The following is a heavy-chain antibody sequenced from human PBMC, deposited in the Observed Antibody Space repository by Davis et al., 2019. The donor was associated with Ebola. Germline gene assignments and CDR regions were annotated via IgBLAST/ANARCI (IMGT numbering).Heavy chain of an antibody. CDR2: ISYDGSNK. CDR1: GFTLHDYG. D-gene: IGHD1-1*01. V-gene: IGHV3-30*18. J-gene: IGHJ6*04. Sequence: GESLKISCAASGFTLHDYGMDWVRQVPGKGLKWVALISYDGSNKEYADSVKGRFTISRDISKNTVFLQMNSLGAEDTAVYYCAKDLGSGIAFYGMDGWGKGTTVTVSS. CDR3: AKDLGSGIAFYGMDG.